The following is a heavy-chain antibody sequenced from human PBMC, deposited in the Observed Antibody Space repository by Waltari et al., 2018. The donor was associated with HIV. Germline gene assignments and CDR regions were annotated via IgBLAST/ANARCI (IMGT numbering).Heavy chain of an antibody. V-gene: IGHV3-30*02. Sequence: QGQLVESGGGVVQPGGSLRLSSAASGFSFSIPGMPCVRQAPGKGMEWVTFIRYDGNTKYYADSVKGRFTISRDNSKNTLYLQMSSLRADDTAVYYCAKELRSGYSYYYYGMDVWGQGTTVTVSS. J-gene: IGHJ6*02. CDR1: GFSFSIPG. CDR2: IRYDGNTK. D-gene: IGHD2-15*01. CDR3: AKELRSGYSYYYYGMDV.